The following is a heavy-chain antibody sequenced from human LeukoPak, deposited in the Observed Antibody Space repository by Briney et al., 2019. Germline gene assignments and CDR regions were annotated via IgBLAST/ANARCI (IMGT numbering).Heavy chain of an antibody. D-gene: IGHD3-22*01. V-gene: IGHV3-23*01. CDR3: AKDQYYYDSSGAAFDI. J-gene: IGHJ3*02. CDR1: GFTFSSYA. CDR2: ISGSGGST. Sequence: GGSLRLSCAASGFTFSSYAMSWVRQAPGQGLEWVSAISGSGGSTYYADSVKGRFTISRDNSKNTLYLQMNSLRAEDTAVYYCAKDQYYYDSSGAAFDIWGRGTMVSVSS.